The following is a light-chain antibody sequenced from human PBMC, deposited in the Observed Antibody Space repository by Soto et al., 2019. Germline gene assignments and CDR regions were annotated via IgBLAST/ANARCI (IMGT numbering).Light chain of an antibody. Sequence: QSVLTQPASVSGSPGQSITISCTGTSSDVGGYNYVSWYQQHPGKAPKLMIYDVSNRPSGVSNRFSGSKSGSTASLTISGLQAEDAADYYCSSYTSSTLYVFGTGTKVTVL. J-gene: IGLJ1*01. V-gene: IGLV2-14*01. CDR1: SSDVGGYNY. CDR3: SSYTSSTLYV. CDR2: DVS.